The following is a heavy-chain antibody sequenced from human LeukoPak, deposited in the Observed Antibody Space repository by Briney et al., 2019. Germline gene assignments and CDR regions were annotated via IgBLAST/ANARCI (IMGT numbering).Heavy chain of an antibody. D-gene: IGHD2-15*01. CDR1: GYTFTGYS. CDR2: INPNSGGT. Sequence: GASVKVSCKASGYTFTGYSMHWVRQAPGQGLEWMGWINPNSGGTDCAQRFQGRVTMTRDTSITMIYMEMSSLTPDDTAVYYCARAGYCSDGKCSTFDYWGQGTLVTVSS. V-gene: IGHV1-2*02. CDR3: ARAGYCSDGKCSTFDY. J-gene: IGHJ4*02.